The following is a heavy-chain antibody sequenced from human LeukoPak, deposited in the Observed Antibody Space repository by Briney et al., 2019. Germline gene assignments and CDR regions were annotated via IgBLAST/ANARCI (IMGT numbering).Heavy chain of an antibody. CDR2: IYYSGSN. CDR3: AREYSSRFRGVRIDWFDP. J-gene: IGHJ5*02. V-gene: IGHV4-39*07. Sequence: SETLSLTCTVSGGSISSNSYYWRWIRKPPGKGLECIASIYYSGSNYYNPPLKSRVTISVDTSKNQFYLKLSSVTAADTAIYYCAREYSSRFRGVRIDWFDPWGQGILVTVSS. CDR1: GGSISSNSYY. D-gene: IGHD2-2*01.